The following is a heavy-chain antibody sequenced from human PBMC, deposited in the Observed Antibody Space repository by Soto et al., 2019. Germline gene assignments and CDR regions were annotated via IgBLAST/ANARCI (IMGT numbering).Heavy chain of an antibody. V-gene: IGHV3-48*01. CDR2: ISSSSSTI. CDR3: AKEVWSGPMDV. J-gene: IGHJ6*02. Sequence: GGSMRLYCAANRFTFCSFSMNWVRQAPGKGLELVSYISSSSSTIYYADSVKGRFTISRDNSKNTLYLQMNSLRAEDTAVYYCAKEVWSGPMDVWGQGT. CDR1: RFTFCSFS. D-gene: IGHD3-3*01.